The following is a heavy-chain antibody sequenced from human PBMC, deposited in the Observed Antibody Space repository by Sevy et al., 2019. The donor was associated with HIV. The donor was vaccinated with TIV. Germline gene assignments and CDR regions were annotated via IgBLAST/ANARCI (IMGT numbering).Heavy chain of an antibody. CDR1: GGSFTDYF. J-gene: IGHJ3*01. D-gene: IGHD2-15*01. CDR3: ARLYSPYFYENEDV. CDR2: INHSGNT. Sequence: SETLSLTCAVYGGSFTDYFWTWIRQPPGKGLERIGDINHSGNTNYSPSLKSRVTISVDTTNNQFSLRLSSLTAADTALYYCARLYSPYFYENEDVWRQGTMVTVSS. V-gene: IGHV4-34*01.